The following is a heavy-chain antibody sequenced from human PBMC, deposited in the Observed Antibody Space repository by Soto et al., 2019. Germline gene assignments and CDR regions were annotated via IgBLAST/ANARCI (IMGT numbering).Heavy chain of an antibody. V-gene: IGHV1-69*13. D-gene: IGHD3-3*01. J-gene: IGHJ6*02. CDR2: IIPIFGTA. CDR3: ARVPPDFWSGYPDPYYGMDV. CDR1: GGTFSSYA. Sequence: PVKVSCKASGGTFSSYAISWVRQAPGQGLEWMGGIIPIFGTANYAQKFQGRVTITADESTSTAYMELSSLRSEDTAVYYCARVPPDFWSGYPDPYYGMDVWGQGTTVTVSS.